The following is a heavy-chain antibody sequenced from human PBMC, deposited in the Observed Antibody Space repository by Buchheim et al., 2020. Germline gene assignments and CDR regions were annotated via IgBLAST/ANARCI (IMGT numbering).Heavy chain of an antibody. D-gene: IGHD5-24*01. Sequence: EVQLVESGGGLVQPGGSLRLSCAASGFTFSSYEMNWVRQAPGKGLEWVSYISSSGSTIYYADSVKGRFTISSDNAKNSLYLQMNSLRAEDTAVYYCARESRDGYNPDAFDIWGQGT. CDR2: ISSSGSTI. CDR1: GFTFSSYE. J-gene: IGHJ3*02. CDR3: ARESRDGYNPDAFDI. V-gene: IGHV3-48*03.